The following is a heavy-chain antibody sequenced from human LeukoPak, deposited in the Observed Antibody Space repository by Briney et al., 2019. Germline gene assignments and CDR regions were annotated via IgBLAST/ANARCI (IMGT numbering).Heavy chain of an antibody. V-gene: IGHV3-21*01. D-gene: IGHD6-6*01. Sequence: GGSLRLSCVASGFTFSSYSMKWVRQAPGKGLEWVSSISSSSSYIDYADSVKGRFTISRDNAKNSLYLQMNSLRAEDTAVYYCARVRIAARYYFDYWGQGTLVTVSS. CDR3: ARVRIAARYYFDY. CDR2: ISSSSSYI. CDR1: GFTFSSYS. J-gene: IGHJ4*02.